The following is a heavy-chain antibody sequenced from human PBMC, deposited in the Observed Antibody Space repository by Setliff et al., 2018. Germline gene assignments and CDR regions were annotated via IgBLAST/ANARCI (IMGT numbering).Heavy chain of an antibody. CDR2: IDWDDDK. CDR3: ARAKLSYYYVDV. CDR1: GFSLSTSGMC. V-gene: IGHV2-70*11. Sequence: SGPTLVNPTQTLTLTCTFSGFSLSTSGMCVSWIRQPPGQALEWLARIDWDDDKYYSTSLKTRLTISKDTSKNQVVLTMTNMDPVDTATYYCARAKLSYYYVDVWGKGTTVTVSS. J-gene: IGHJ6*03. D-gene: IGHD2-15*01.